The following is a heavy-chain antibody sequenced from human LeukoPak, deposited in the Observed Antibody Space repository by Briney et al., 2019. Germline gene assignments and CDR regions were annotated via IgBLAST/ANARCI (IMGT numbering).Heavy chain of an antibody. Sequence: SETLSLTCTVSGDSISSGGYYWSWIRQHPGKGLEWIGYIYYSGSTYYNPSLKSRVTISVDTSKNQFSLKLSSVTAADTAVYYCARGTTVTTFDYWGQGTLVTVSS. CDR3: ARGTTVTTFDY. D-gene: IGHD4-17*01. CDR2: IYYSGST. CDR1: GDSISSGGYY. V-gene: IGHV4-31*03. J-gene: IGHJ4*02.